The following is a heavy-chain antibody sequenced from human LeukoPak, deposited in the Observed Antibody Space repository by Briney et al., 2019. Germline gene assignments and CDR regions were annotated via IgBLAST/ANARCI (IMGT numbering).Heavy chain of an antibody. V-gene: IGHV4-39*07. CDR3: ARGPMGCSGGSCYFGWFDP. Sequence: SETLSLTCTVSGGSISSSSYYWGWIRQPPGKGLEWIGSIYYSGSTYYNPSLKSRVTISVDTSKNQFSLKLSSVTAADTAVYYCARGPMGCSGGSCYFGWFDPWGQGTLVTVSS. J-gene: IGHJ5*02. CDR1: GGSISSSSYY. D-gene: IGHD2-15*01. CDR2: IYYSGST.